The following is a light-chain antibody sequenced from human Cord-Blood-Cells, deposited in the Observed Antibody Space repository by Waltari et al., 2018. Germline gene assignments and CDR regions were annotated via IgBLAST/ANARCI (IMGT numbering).Light chain of an antibody. CDR1: TGAVPSGNY. J-gene: IGLJ2*01. CDR3: LLSYSGARV. CDR2: DTN. V-gene: IGLV7-46*01. Sequence: QAVVPQEPSLTVYPGGTVTLTCGSSTGAVPSGNYPDWFQQKPGQAPRKLIYDTNNNHSWTPARFSGSLLGGKAALTLSGAQPEDEAEYYCLLSYSGARVFGGGTKLTVL.